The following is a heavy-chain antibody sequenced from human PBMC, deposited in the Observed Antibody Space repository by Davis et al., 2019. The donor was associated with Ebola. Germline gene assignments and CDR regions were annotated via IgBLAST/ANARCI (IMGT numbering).Heavy chain of an antibody. V-gene: IGHV4-59*01. CDR3: ARGFTYSSSWYGVRGMDV. D-gene: IGHD6-13*01. CDR1: GGSISSYY. CDR2: IYYSGST. J-gene: IGHJ6*04. Sequence: SEILSLTCTVSGGSISSYYWSWIRQPPGKGLEWIGYIYYSGSTNYNPSLKSRVTISVDTSKNQFSLKLSSVTAADTAVYYCARGFTYSSSWYGVRGMDVWGKGTTVTVSS.